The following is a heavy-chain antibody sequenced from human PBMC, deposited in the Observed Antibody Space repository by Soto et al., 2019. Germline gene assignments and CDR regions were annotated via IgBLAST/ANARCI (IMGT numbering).Heavy chain of an antibody. CDR1: GGTFSSYA. Sequence: QVQLVQSGAEVQKPGSSVKVSCKASGGTFSSYAISWVRQAPGQGLEWMGGIIPIFGTANYAQKLQGRVTMTTDTSASTAYMELRSLRSDDTAVYYCARIGHWWELPQNLYFDYWGQGTLVTVSS. D-gene: IGHD1-26*01. V-gene: IGHV1-69*06. CDR3: ARIGHWWELPQNLYFDY. J-gene: IGHJ4*02. CDR2: IIPIFGTA.